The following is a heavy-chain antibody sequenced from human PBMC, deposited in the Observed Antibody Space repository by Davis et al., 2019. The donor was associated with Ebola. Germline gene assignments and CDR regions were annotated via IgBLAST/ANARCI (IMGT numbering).Heavy chain of an antibody. D-gene: IGHD6-19*01. CDR3: ARDGQWLVEGGADAFDI. CDR2: INPHNGNT. J-gene: IGHJ3*02. Sequence: AASVKVSCKASGYTFTNYGITWVRQAPGQGLEWMGWINPHNGNTNYAQNVQGRVTMTTDTSTSTAYMEVGILRSDDTAVYYCARDGQWLVEGGADAFDIWGQGTMVTVSS. CDR1: GYTFTNYG. V-gene: IGHV1-18*04.